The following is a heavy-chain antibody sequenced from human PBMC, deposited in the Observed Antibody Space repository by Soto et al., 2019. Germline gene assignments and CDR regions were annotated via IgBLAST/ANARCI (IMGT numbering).Heavy chain of an antibody. J-gene: IGHJ5*02. CDR3: ARDRGRYFDWLLSRQKLKWFDP. CDR1: GYTFTSYG. V-gene: IGHV1-18*01. CDR2: ISAYNGNT. Sequence: ASVKVSCKASGYTFTSYGISWVRQAPGQGLEWMGWISAYNGNTNYAQKLQGRVTMTTDTSTSTAYMELRSLRSDDTAVYYCARDRGRYFDWLLSRQKLKWFDPWGQGTLVTVSS. D-gene: IGHD3-9*01.